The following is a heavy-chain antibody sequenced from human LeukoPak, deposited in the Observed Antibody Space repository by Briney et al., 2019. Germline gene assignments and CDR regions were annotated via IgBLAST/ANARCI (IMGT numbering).Heavy chain of an antibody. CDR3: ARGLEGFDY. Sequence: GRSLRLSCAASGFTSSTYGMHWVRQAPGKGLEGVAVIWNDGSNKYYADSVKGRFTISRDNSKNTLYLQMNSLRAEDTAVYYCARGLEGFDYWGQGTLVTVSS. V-gene: IGHV3-33*01. CDR2: IWNDGSNK. J-gene: IGHJ4*02. CDR1: GFTSSTYG.